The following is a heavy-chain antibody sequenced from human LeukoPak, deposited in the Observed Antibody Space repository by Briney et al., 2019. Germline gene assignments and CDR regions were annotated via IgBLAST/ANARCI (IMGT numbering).Heavy chain of an antibody. V-gene: IGHV3-30*03. CDR3: ARPQRSGYYFYYGMDV. D-gene: IGHD6-19*01. CDR1: RFTFSNYG. J-gene: IGHJ6*02. CDR2: ISNDGSNN. Sequence: GESLTLSCAASRFTFSNYGIHWVRHPPPQGLELEAAISNDGSNNYYADSVKGRFTISRDNSRNTLYLQMNSLRAEDTAVYYCARPQRSGYYFYYGMDVWGQGTTVTVSS.